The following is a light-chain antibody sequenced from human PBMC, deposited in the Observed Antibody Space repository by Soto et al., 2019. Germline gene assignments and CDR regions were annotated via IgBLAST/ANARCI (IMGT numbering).Light chain of an antibody. Sequence: QSLLTQPASVSGPPGQSITISCTGTSSNVGGYNYVSWYQQQSGKAPKLMIHEVSNRPSGVSNRFSGSRSGNTASLTISGLQAEDEADYYCSSYTSSRAYVFGIGTKVTVL. CDR3: SSYTSSRAYV. CDR2: EVS. J-gene: IGLJ1*01. V-gene: IGLV2-14*01. CDR1: SSNVGGYNY.